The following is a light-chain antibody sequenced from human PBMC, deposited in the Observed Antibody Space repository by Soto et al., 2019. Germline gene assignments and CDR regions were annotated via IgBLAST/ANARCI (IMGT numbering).Light chain of an antibody. CDR1: QGISSA. J-gene: IGKJ5*01. Sequence: AIQLTQSPSSLSASVGDRVSITCRASQGISSALAWYQHKPGKAPKILIYDASSLQSGVPSRFSGSESATECTLTVSSLQPEDFATYYCQQLKTYPFTVGQGTRLEIK. CDR3: QQLKTYPFT. V-gene: IGKV1-13*02. CDR2: DAS.